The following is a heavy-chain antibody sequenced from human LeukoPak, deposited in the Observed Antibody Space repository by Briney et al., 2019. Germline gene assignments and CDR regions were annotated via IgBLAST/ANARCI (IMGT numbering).Heavy chain of an antibody. CDR3: ARQTGSGLFILP. CDR1: GVSISSSNSY. J-gene: IGHJ4*02. Sequence: SETLSLTCTVSGVSISSSNSYWGWIRQPPGKGLEWIGSIYYSGNTYYNASLKSQVSISIDTSMNQFSLRLTSVTAADTAVYYCARQTGSGLFILPGGQGTLSPSPQ. CDR2: IYYSGNT. V-gene: IGHV4-39*01. D-gene: IGHD3/OR15-3a*01.